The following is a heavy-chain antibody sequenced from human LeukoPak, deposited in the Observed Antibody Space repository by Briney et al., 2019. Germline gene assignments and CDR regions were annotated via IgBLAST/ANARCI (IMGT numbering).Heavy chain of an antibody. D-gene: IGHD3-9*01. Sequence: ASVKVSCKASGYTLTSYSFTWVRQAPGQGLEWMGWITAYNGNTNYPRNFQGRVTMTTDTSTNTAYMELRSLISDDTAMYYCARVYYAMVTGYYRDFDYWGQGTLVTVSS. CDR3: ARVYYAMVTGYYRDFDY. CDR1: GYTLTSYS. V-gene: IGHV1-18*01. CDR2: ITAYNGNT. J-gene: IGHJ4*02.